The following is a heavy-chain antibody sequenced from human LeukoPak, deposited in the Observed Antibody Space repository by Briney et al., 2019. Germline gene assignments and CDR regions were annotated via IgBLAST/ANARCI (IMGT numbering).Heavy chain of an antibody. CDR2: INHSGST. Sequence: SETLSLTCAVYGGSFSGYYWSWIRQPPGKGLEWIGEINHSGSTNYNPSLKSRVTISVDTSKNQFSLKLSSVTAADTAVYYCARGGYDFWSGYYIGWFDLWGQGTLVTVSP. J-gene: IGHJ5*02. V-gene: IGHV4-34*01. CDR3: ARGGYDFWSGYYIGWFDL. CDR1: GGSFSGYY. D-gene: IGHD3-3*01.